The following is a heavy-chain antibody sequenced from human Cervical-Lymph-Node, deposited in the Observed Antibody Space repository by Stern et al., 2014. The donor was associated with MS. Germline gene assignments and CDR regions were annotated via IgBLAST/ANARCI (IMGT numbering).Heavy chain of an antibody. Sequence: VQLVESGGGVVQPGRSLRLSCAASGFTFSYHAMHWVRQAPGKGLEWVADISYDGSDKNDADSVKGRFTISRDNSRNTLYLQMNSLRVDDTAVYYCARGGAVATSDYYFDYWGQGILVTVSS. CDR3: ARGGAVATSDYYFDY. J-gene: IGHJ4*02. V-gene: IGHV3-30*01. CDR1: GFTFSYHA. D-gene: IGHD5-12*01. CDR2: ISYDGSDK.